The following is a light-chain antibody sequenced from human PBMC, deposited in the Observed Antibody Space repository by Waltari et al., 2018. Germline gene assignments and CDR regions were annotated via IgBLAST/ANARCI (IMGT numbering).Light chain of an antibody. CDR1: TSNLRGNS. CDR2: STH. V-gene: IGLV1-44*01. Sequence: LTQPPSASGTPGQRVTISCSGRTSNLRGNSVLWYQQLPGTAPKLLMYSTHQRPSGVPDRFSGSKSGTSASLAISELQSDDEGDYYCATWDDSLSVYVFGSGTTVTVL. J-gene: IGLJ6*01. CDR3: ATWDDSLSVYV.